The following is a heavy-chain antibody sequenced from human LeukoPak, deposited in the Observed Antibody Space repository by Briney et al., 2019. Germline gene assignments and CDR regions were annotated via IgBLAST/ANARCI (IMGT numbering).Heavy chain of an antibody. CDR3: ARGYGSNWFDP. CDR2: IIPIFGTA. D-gene: IGHD3-10*01. Sequence: SVKVSCKASGGTFSSYAISWVRQAPGQGLEWMGGIIPIFGTANYAQKFQGRVTMTSDTSTSTVYMELSSLRSEDTAVYYCARGYGSNWFDPWGQGTLVTVSS. V-gene: IGHV1-69*05. CDR1: GGTFSSYA. J-gene: IGHJ5*02.